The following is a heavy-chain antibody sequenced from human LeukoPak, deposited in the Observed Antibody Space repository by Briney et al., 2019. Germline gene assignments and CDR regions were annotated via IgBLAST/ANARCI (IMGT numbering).Heavy chain of an antibody. Sequence: SETLSLTCAVSGASISSSNYYWGWVRQSPGKGLEWIGNIYSSGNTYYNASLKSRVTMYIDTSKNQFSLKLSSVTAADTAVYYCASRKLGNDYWGQGTLVTVSS. CDR2: IYSSGNT. J-gene: IGHJ4*01. D-gene: IGHD7-27*01. V-gene: IGHV4-39*07. CDR1: GASISSSNYY. CDR3: ASRKLGNDY.